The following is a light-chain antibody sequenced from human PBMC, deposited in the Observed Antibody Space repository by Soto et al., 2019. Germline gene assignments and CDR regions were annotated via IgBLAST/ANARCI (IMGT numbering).Light chain of an antibody. CDR2: AAS. J-gene: IGKJ1*01. CDR1: QGIRNY. CDR3: QKYNSAPQT. V-gene: IGKV1-27*01. Sequence: DIQITHSPSSLSASVGDRVTITCRASQGIRNYLAWYQQKPGKVPKLLIYAASTLQSGDPSRFSGSGSGTDFTLTISSLQPEDVATYYCQKYNSAPQTFGQGTKVEIK.